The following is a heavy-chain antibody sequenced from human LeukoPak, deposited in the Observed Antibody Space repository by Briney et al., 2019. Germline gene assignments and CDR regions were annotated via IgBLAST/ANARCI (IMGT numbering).Heavy chain of an antibody. J-gene: IGHJ4*02. V-gene: IGHV1-18*01. CDR2: ISAYNGNT. CDR1: GYTFTSYG. Sequence: ASVKVSCKASGYTFTSYGISWVRQAPGQGLEWMGWISAYNGNTNYAQKLQGRVTMTTDTSTSTAYMELRSLRSDDTAVYYCARDLRAFVATKGFDYWGQGTLVTVSP. D-gene: IGHD5-12*01. CDR3: ARDLRAFVATKGFDY.